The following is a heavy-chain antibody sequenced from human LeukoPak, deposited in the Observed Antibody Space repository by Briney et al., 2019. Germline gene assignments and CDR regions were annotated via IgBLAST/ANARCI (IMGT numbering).Heavy chain of an antibody. V-gene: IGHV1-46*03. CDR3: ARDHVVVIKSRAKGAAFDI. Sequence: ASVKVSCKASGYTLTSYYMHWVRQAPGQGLEWMGIINPSGGSTSYAQKFQGRVTMTRDTSTSTVYMELSSLRSEDTAVYYCARDHVVVIKSRAKGAAFDIWGQGTMVTVSS. CDR2: INPSGGST. D-gene: IGHD3-22*01. J-gene: IGHJ3*02. CDR1: GYTLTSYY.